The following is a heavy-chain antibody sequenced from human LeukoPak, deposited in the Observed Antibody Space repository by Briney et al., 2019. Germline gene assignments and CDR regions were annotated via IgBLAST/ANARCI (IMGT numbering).Heavy chain of an antibody. CDR3: ARHLSEYCSGGSCYPTYYYYYYGMDV. D-gene: IGHD2-15*01. J-gene: IGHJ6*02. CDR2: IYYSGST. CDR1: GGSISSGGYY. Sequence: SETLSLTCTVSGGSISSGGYYWGWIRQPPGKGLEWIGSIYYSGSTYYNPSLKSRVTISVDTSKNQFSLKLSSVTAADTAVYYCARHLSEYCSGGSCYPTYYYYYYGMDVWGQGTTVTVSS. V-gene: IGHV4-39*01.